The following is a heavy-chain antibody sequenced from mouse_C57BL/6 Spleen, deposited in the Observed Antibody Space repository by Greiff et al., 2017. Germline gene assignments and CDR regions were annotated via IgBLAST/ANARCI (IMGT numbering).Heavy chain of an antibody. CDR3: TTALTYYAMDY. J-gene: IGHJ4*01. CDR2: IDPENGDT. CDR1: GFNIKDDY. Sequence: VQLKESGAELVRPGASVKLSCTASGFNIKDDYMHWVKQRPEQGLEWIGWIDPENGDTEYASKFQGKATITADTSSNTAYLQLSSLTSEDTAVYYCTTALTYYAMDYWGQGTSVTVSS. V-gene: IGHV14-4*01.